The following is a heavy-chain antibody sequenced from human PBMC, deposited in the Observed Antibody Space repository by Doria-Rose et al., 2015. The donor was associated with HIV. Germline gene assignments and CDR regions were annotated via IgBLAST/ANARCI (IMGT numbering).Heavy chain of an antibody. CDR1: GVSLSSPGMG. CDR3: ARIKSSRWYHKYYFDF. CDR2: IFSDDER. Sequence: SGPVLVKPTETLTLTCTVSGVSLSSPGMGVSWIRQPPGKALEWLAKIFSDDERSYKTSQKSRLTISRGTSKSQVVLTMTDMDPVDTATYYCARIKSSRWYHKYYFDFWGQGTLVIVSA. D-gene: IGHD6-13*01. V-gene: IGHV2-26*01. J-gene: IGHJ4*02.